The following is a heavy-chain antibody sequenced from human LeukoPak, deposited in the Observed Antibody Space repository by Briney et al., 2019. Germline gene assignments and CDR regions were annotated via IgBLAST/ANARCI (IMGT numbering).Heavy chain of an antibody. CDR2: IYYIGST. CDR1: GGSISSGDYY. CDR3: AREGVLRFLEWRYYFDY. Sequence: SETLSLTCTVSGGSISSGDYYWSWIRQPPGKGLEWIGYIYYIGSTYYNPSLKSRITISVDTSKNQFSLKLSSVTAADTAVYYCAREGVLRFLEWRYYFDYWGQGTLVTVSS. D-gene: IGHD3-3*01. J-gene: IGHJ4*02. V-gene: IGHV4-30-4*08.